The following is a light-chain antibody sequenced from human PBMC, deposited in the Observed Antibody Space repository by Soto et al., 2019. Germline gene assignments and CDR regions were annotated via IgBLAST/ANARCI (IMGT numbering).Light chain of an antibody. J-gene: IGKJ1*01. Sequence: DIQMTQSPSTLSASVGDRVTITCRASQSISSWLAWYQRKPGKAPKLLIYKASNLESGVPSRFSGSGSGTEFTLTISSLQPDDFATYYCQQYSTYSWTFGQGTQVEIK. V-gene: IGKV1-5*03. CDR3: QQYSTYSWT. CDR2: KAS. CDR1: QSISSW.